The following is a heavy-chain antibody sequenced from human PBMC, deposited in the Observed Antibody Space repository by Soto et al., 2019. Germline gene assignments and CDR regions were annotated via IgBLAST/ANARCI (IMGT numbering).Heavy chain of an antibody. V-gene: IGHV1-2*02. CDR2: INPNSGGT. J-gene: IGHJ5*01. CDR3: AGSTPNYDLLTGYSYNWLDS. CDR1: GYTFTGYY. D-gene: IGHD3-9*01. Sequence: ASVKVSCKASGYTFTGYYMHWVRQAPGQGLEWMGWINPNSGGTNYAQKFQGRVTMTRDTSISTAYMELSRLRSDDTAVYYCAGSTPNYDLLTGYSYNWLDSWGPGTLVTVSS.